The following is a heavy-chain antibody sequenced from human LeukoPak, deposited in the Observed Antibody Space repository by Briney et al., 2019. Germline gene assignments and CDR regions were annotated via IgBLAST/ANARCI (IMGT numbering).Heavy chain of an antibody. V-gene: IGHV4-34*01. D-gene: IGHD5-18*01. CDR2: INHRGGT. CDR3: ARVGYSFSINDWSRIGLGAYPTKYYYYMDV. CDR1: GGSFSDYA. J-gene: IGHJ6*03. Sequence: SETLSLTCAVYGGSFSDYAWRWIRQPPGKGREWGGEINHRGGTNHNPFLMSRVIMSVDTSKNQISLKVSSVTAADTAVYSCARVGYSFSINDWSRIGLGAYPTKYYYYMDVWGRGTTVTVSS.